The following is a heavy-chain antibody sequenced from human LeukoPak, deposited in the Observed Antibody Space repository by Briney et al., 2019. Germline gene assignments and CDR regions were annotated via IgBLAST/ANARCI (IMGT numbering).Heavy chain of an antibody. V-gene: IGHV1-8*01. D-gene: IGHD3-9*01. J-gene: IGHJ6*03. Sequence: ASVKVSCKASGYTFTSYDINWVRQATRQGLEWMGWMNPNSGNTGYAQKFQGRVTMTRNTSISTAYMELSSLRSEDTAVYYCARVVLGRYFDWFGYYYYYMDVWGKGTTVTVSS. CDR3: ARVVLGRYFDWFGYYYYYMDV. CDR2: MNPNSGNT. CDR1: GYTFTSYD.